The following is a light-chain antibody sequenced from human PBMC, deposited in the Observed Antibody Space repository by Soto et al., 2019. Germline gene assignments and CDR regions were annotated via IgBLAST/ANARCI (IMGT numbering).Light chain of an antibody. CDR1: QSITSN. V-gene: IGKV3-15*01. J-gene: IGKJ2*01. Sequence: EIVITQSPTTLSVSPGEKATLSWGASQSITSNLAWYQQKPGQAPRLLIYSASTRATGFPARFSGSGSGTEFTLTISSLQSEDFAVYYCQQRSNWPYTFGQGTKVDI. CDR2: SAS. CDR3: QQRSNWPYT.